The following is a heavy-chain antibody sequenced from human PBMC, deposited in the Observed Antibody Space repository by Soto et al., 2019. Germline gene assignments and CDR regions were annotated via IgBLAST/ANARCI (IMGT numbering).Heavy chain of an antibody. D-gene: IGHD3-3*01. Sequence: ASVKVSCKASGYTFSTYEINWVRRAAGQGLEWMGRMNPDNGNTGYAQKFQDRVTMTRNTSINTAYMELSSLRSDDTAVYYCARGPRESGEWLLFDYWGQGALVTVSS. CDR3: ARGPRESGEWLLFDY. V-gene: IGHV1-8*01. CDR1: GYTFSTYE. J-gene: IGHJ4*02. CDR2: MNPDNGNT.